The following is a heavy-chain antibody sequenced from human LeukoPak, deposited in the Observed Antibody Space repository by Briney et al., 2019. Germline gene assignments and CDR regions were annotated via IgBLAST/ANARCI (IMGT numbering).Heavy chain of an antibody. Sequence: AASVKVSCKASGYTFTSYAMNWVRQAPGQGLEWMGWTNTNTGNPTYAQGFTGRFVFSLDTSVSTAYLQISSLKAEDTAVYYCARANCSGGSCYSESGMDVWGQGTTVTVSS. D-gene: IGHD2-15*01. J-gene: IGHJ6*02. CDR2: TNTNTGNP. CDR3: ARANCSGGSCYSESGMDV. CDR1: GYTFTSYA. V-gene: IGHV7-4-1*02.